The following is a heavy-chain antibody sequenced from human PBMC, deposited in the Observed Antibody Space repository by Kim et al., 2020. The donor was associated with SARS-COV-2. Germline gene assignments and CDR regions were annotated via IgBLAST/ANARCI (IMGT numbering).Heavy chain of an antibody. J-gene: IGHJ4*02. Sequence: ETLSLTCTVSGGSFSSSNFSWGWIRQPPGKGLEWIGSIYYSGSTYYNPSLESRVTISVDTSKNQFSLNLTSVTAADTAVYYCARQAIQLFFNYWGQGT. CDR2: IYYSGST. CDR1: GGSFSSSNFS. CDR3: ARQAIQLFFNY. V-gene: IGHV4-39*01. D-gene: IGHD5-18*01.